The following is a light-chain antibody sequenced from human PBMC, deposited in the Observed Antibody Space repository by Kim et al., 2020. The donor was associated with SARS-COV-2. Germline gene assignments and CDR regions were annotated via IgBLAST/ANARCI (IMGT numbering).Light chain of an antibody. Sequence: QSALTQPRSVSGSPGQSVTISCTGTSSDIGTYKYVSWYQQHPGKAPKLVIYDVNERPSGVPDRFSGSKSGNTASLTISGLQADDEADYYCCSYAGTYSWLFGGGTQLTVL. CDR3: CSYAGTYSWL. J-gene: IGLJ3*02. V-gene: IGLV2-11*01. CDR1: SSDIGTYKY. CDR2: DVN.